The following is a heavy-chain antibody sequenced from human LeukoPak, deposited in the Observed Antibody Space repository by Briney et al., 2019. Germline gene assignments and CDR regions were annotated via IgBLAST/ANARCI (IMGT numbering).Heavy chain of an antibody. J-gene: IGHJ4*02. Sequence: GGSLRLSCAASGFTFSSYSMNWVRQAPGKGLEWVSSISSSSSYIYYADSVKGRFTISRDNAKNSLYLQMNSLSAEDTAVYYCAKAHDYGDYDHDVGYWGQGTLVTVSS. D-gene: IGHD4-17*01. CDR3: AKAHDYGDYDHDVGY. CDR1: GFTFSSYS. CDR2: ISSSSSYI. V-gene: IGHV3-21*01.